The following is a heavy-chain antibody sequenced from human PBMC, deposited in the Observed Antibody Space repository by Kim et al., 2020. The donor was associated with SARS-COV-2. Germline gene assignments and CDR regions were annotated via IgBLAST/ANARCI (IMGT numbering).Heavy chain of an antibody. Sequence: SVKVSCKASGGTFSSYAISWVRQAPGQGLEWMGRIIPILGIANYAQKFQGRVTITADKSTSTAYMELSSLRSEDTAVYYCARSHMWVEGYFDYWGQGTLVTVSS. J-gene: IGHJ4*02. V-gene: IGHV1-69*04. D-gene: IGHD2-21*01. CDR3: ARSHMWVEGYFDY. CDR1: GGTFSSYA. CDR2: IIPILGIA.